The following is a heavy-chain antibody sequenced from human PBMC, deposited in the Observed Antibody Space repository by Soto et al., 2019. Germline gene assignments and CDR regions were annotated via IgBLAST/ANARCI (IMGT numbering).Heavy chain of an antibody. CDR2: ISAYNGNT. D-gene: IGHD2-2*01. CDR1: GYTFTSYG. V-gene: IGHV1-18*01. Sequence: ASVKVSCKASGYTFTSYGISWVRQAPGQGLEWMGWISAYNGNTNYAQKLQGRVTMTTDTSTSTAYMELRSLRSDDTAVYYCARVIVVVPAAIHLGAFDIWGQGTMVTVSS. CDR3: ARVIVVVPAAIHLGAFDI. J-gene: IGHJ3*02.